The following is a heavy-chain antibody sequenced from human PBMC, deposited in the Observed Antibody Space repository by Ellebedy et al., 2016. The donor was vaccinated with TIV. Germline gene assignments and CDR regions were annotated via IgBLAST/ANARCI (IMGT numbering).Heavy chain of an antibody. CDR3: SGGSRGRDS. Sequence: GESLKISCAASGFTFSNAWMSWVRQAPGKGLEWVGRIKSKTDGGTTDYAAPVKGRFTISRDDSKNTLYLQMNSLKTEDTAVYYCSGGSRGRDSWGQGTLVTVSS. V-gene: IGHV3-15*07. D-gene: IGHD2-15*01. CDR2: IKSKTDGGTT. J-gene: IGHJ5*02. CDR1: GFTFSNAW.